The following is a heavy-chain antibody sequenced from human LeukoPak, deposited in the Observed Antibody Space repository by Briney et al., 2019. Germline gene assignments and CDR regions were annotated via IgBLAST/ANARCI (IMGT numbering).Heavy chain of an antibody. D-gene: IGHD1-26*01. V-gene: IGHV4-34*01. CDR1: GGSFSGYY. J-gene: IGHJ5*02. CDR3: ARAYSGSYVGWLDL. CDR2: INHSGST. Sequence: PSETLSLTCAVYGGSFSGYYWSWIRQPPGKGLEWIGEINHSGSTNYNPSLKSRVTISVDPSKNQFSLTLSSVTAADTAIYYCARAYSGSYVGWLDLWGQGSLVTVSS.